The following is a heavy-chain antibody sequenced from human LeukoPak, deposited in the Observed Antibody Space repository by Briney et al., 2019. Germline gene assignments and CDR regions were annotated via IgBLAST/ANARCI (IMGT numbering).Heavy chain of an antibody. D-gene: IGHD3-22*01. CDR1: GYTFTGHY. CDR3: ARDSSYYSDSSGYYLHFDY. V-gene: IGHV1-2*06. J-gene: IGHJ4*02. CDR2: INPSTSAT. Sequence: GASVKVSCKTSGYTFTGHYIHWVRRAPGQGLEWMGRINPSTSATNYAQKFQGRVTMTRDTSITTAYMELSRLRSDDTAVYYCARDSSYYSDSSGYYLHFDYWGQGTLVTVSP.